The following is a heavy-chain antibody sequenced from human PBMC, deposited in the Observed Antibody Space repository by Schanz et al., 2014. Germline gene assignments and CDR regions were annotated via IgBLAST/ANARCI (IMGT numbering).Heavy chain of an antibody. Sequence: QVQLPESGPGLVKPSETLSLTCTVSGDSISGYYWNWIRQPPGKGLEWIGFTHITGSTYYNPSLKSRVTISIDTSKNQISLRLSSVTAADTAAYYCATWSGTRLFHNWGQGTLVTVSS. CDR2: THITGST. V-gene: IGHV4-4*09. CDR1: GDSISGYY. D-gene: IGHD1-7*01. J-gene: IGHJ4*02. CDR3: ATWSGTRLFHN.